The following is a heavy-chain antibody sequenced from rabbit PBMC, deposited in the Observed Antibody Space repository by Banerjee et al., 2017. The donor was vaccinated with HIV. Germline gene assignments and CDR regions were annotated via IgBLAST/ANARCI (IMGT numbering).Heavy chain of an antibody. Sequence: QEQLVESGGGLVMPGGTLTLTCTASGFSFSSSDYMCWVRQAPGKGLEWIACIHVNSGGNTLYASWAKGRFTISKTSSTTVTLQMTSLTVADTATYFCARDIAAGDGYAFTLWGPGTLVTVS. CDR2: IHVNSGGNT. CDR1: GFSFSSSDY. J-gene: IGHJ4*01. D-gene: IGHD6-1*01. CDR3: ARDIAAGDGYAFTL. V-gene: IGHV1S45*01.